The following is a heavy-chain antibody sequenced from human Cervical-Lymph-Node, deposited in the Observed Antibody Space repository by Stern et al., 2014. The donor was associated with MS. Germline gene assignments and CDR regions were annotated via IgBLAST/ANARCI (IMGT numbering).Heavy chain of an antibody. CDR3: ARLGTGVAF. V-gene: IGHV2-5*02. CDR1: GFSLSTSGVG. D-gene: IGHD7-27*01. J-gene: IGHJ4*02. Sequence: QVTLKESGPTLVKPTQTLTLTCTFSGFSLSTSGVGGGWIRQPPGKALEWLGIIYWDGDKTYRPSLKSRVTITQDTSKNQAALKMTNVDPVDTGTYYCARLGTGVAFWGQGTLVTVSS. CDR2: IYWDGDK.